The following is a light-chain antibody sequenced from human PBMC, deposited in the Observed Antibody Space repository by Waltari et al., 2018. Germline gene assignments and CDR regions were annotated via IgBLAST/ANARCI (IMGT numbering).Light chain of an antibody. J-gene: IGKJ1*01. V-gene: IGKV2-28*01. Sequence: IVMTQSPLSLPFTPGEPASIPCRSSQSLLHSNGYIYLDWYLQKPGQSPQLLIYLGSNRASGVPDRFSGSGSGTDFTLKISRVEAEDVGVYYCMQALQTRTFGQGTKVEIK. CDR3: MQALQTRT. CDR2: LGS. CDR1: QSLLHSNGYIY.